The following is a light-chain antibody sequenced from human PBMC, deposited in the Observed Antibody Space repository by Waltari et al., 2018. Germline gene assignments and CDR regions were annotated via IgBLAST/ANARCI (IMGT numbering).Light chain of an antibody. J-gene: IGKJ5*01. Sequence: EIVLTQSPATLSLSPGERATLSCRASQSVSRYLTWYQQKPGQAPRLLIYDASNRATGIPAMFSGSGSGTDFTLTISSLEPEDCAVYYCQQRSNWPYITFGQGTRLEIK. CDR1: QSVSRY. CDR2: DAS. V-gene: IGKV3-11*01. CDR3: QQRSNWPYIT.